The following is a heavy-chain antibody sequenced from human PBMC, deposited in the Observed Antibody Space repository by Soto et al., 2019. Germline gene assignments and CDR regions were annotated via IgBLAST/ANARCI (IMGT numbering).Heavy chain of an antibody. CDR3: ARVLGPNYYDSSGSTNSFDY. CDR1: GYTFTSYY. J-gene: IGHJ4*02. V-gene: IGHV1-46*01. D-gene: IGHD3-22*01. CDR2: INPSGGST. Sequence: ASVKVSCKASGYTFTSYYMHWVRQAPGQGLEWMGIINPSGGSTSYAQKFQGRVTMTRDTSTSTVYLELSSLRSEDTAVYYFARVLGPNYYDSSGSTNSFDYWGQGTLVTVSS.